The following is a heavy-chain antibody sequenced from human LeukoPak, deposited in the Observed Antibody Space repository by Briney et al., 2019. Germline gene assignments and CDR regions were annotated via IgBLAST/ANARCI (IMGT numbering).Heavy chain of an antibody. V-gene: IGHV5-51*01. J-gene: IGHJ1*01. CDR1: GYRFTNYW. CDR3: ARYADTTVTRGEYFQH. Sequence: GESLKISCKGSGYRFTNYWIGWVRQMPGKGLEWMGIIYPGDSETRYSPSFQGQVTISADKSISTAYLQWSSLKASDTAMYYCARYADTTVTRGEYFQHWGQGTLVTVSS. D-gene: IGHD4-17*01. CDR2: IYPGDSET.